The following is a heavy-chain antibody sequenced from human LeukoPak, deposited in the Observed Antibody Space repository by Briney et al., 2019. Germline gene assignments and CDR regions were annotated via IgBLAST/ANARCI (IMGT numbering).Heavy chain of an antibody. V-gene: IGHV3-7*01. CDR2: IKQDGSEK. CDR1: GFTFSSYW. D-gene: IGHD4-17*01. J-gene: IGHJ5*02. CDR3: AREKTTVTTPWFDP. Sequence: GGSLRLSCAASGFTFSSYWMSWVRQAPGKGLEWVANIKQDGSEKYYVDSVKGRFTIARDNAKNSLYLQMNSLRAEDTAVYYCAREKTTVTTPWFDPWGQGTLVTVSS.